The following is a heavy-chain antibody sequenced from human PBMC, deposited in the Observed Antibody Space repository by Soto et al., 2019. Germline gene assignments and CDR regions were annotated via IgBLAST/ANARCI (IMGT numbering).Heavy chain of an antibody. Sequence: ASVKVSCKASGYTFTGYDMHWVRQAPGQGLEWMGWINPNSGGTNYAQKFQGRVTMTRDTSISTAYMELSRLRSDDTAVYYCARGLLRYFDWLSDAFDIWGQGTMVTVSS. J-gene: IGHJ3*02. D-gene: IGHD3-9*01. CDR2: INPNSGGT. CDR3: ARGLLRYFDWLSDAFDI. V-gene: IGHV1-2*02. CDR1: GYTFTGYD.